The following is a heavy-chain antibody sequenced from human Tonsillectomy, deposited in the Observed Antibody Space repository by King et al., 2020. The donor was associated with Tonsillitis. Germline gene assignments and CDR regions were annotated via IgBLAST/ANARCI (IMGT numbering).Heavy chain of an antibody. CDR1: GGSISSSNW. Sequence: QLQESGPGLVKPSGTLSLTCAVSGGSISSSNWWSWVRQPPGKGLEWIGEIYLSGSTNYNPSLKSRGTVSLDKSKNQFSLKLTSVIAADTAVYYCARVDYLLAWRAFDIWGQGTMVTVSS. V-gene: IGHV4-4*02. D-gene: IGHD5-12*01. CDR2: IYLSGST. J-gene: IGHJ3*02. CDR3: ARVDYLLAWRAFDI.